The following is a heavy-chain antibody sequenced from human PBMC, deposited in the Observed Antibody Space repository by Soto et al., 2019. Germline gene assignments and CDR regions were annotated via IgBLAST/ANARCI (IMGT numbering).Heavy chain of an antibody. CDR1: GGSISSANYN. CDR3: ARGRRYTSSWFRFDP. J-gene: IGHJ5*02. V-gene: IGHV4-31*03. Sequence: QVQLQESGPGLVTSSQTLSLTCTVSGGSISSANYNWGWILQHPGKGLAWIGYIYYSGSTYYNPSLKSRLAISLETSQNQFSLNLSSVTAADPAAYYCARGRRYTSSWFRFDPWGQGTLVTVSS. D-gene: IGHD6-13*01. CDR2: IYYSGST.